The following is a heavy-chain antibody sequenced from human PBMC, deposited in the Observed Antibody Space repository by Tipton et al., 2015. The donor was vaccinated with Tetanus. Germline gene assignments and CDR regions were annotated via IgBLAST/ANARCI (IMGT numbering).Heavy chain of an antibody. CDR1: GFTFSSYA. CDR3: AKVPGIAAAGRVWGAGD. J-gene: IGHJ4*02. V-gene: IGHV3-23*01. D-gene: IGHD6-13*01. Sequence: SLRLSCAASGFTFSSYAMSWVRQAPGKGLEWVSAISGSGGSTYYADSVKGRFTISRDNSKNTLYLQTNSLRAEDTAVYYCAKVPGIAAAGRVWGAGDWGQGTLVTVSS. CDR2: ISGSGGST.